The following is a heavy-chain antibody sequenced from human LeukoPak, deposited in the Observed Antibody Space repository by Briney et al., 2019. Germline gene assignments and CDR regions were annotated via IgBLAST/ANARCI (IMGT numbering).Heavy chain of an antibody. Sequence: GASVKVSCKASGGTFSSYAISWVRQAPGQGLEWMGRIIPIFGTANYAQKFQGRVTITTDESTSTAYMELSSPRSEDTAVYYCARDLSYGDFIFDCWGQGTLVTVSS. CDR3: ARDLSYGDFIFDC. D-gene: IGHD4-17*01. CDR1: GGTFSSYA. CDR2: IIPIFGTA. J-gene: IGHJ4*02. V-gene: IGHV1-69*05.